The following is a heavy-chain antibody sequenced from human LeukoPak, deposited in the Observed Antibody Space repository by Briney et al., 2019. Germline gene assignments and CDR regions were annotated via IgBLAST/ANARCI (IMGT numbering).Heavy chain of an antibody. CDR2: ISGSGGST. V-gene: IGHV3-23*01. J-gene: IGHJ4*02. D-gene: IGHD3-22*01. Sequence: GGSLRLSCAASGFTFSSYAMSWVRQAPGKGLEWVSAISGSGGSTYYADSVKGRFTISRDNSKNTLCLQMNSLRAEDTAVYYCAKVMEVVVGFPFDYWGQGTLVTVSS. CDR3: AKVMEVVVGFPFDY. CDR1: GFTFSSYA.